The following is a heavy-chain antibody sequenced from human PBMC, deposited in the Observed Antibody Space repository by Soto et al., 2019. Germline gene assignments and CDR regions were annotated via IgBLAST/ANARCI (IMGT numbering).Heavy chain of an antibody. CDR2: ISAYNGNT. D-gene: IGHD2-15*01. V-gene: IGHV1-18*01. CDR3: ASQPRVVAATGGWFDP. Sequence: GASVKVSCKASGYTFTSYGISWVRQAPGQGLEWMGWISAYNGNTNYAQKLQGRVTMTTDTSTSTAYMELRSLRSDDTAVYYCASQPRVVAATGGWFDPWGQGTLVTVSS. J-gene: IGHJ5*02. CDR1: GYTFTSYG.